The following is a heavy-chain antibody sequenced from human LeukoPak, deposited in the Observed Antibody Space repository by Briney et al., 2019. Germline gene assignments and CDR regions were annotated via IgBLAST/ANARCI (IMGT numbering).Heavy chain of an antibody. J-gene: IGHJ4*02. CDR3: ARAAPNYGGNSWFDY. CDR1: GFTFSNAW. Sequence: PGGSLRLSCAASGFTFSNAWMNWVRQAPGKGLEWVSSISSSSSYIYYADSVKGRFTISRDNAKNSLYLQMNSLRAEDTAVYYCARAAPNYGGNSWFDYWGQGTLVTVSS. V-gene: IGHV3-21*01. CDR2: ISSSSSYI. D-gene: IGHD4-23*01.